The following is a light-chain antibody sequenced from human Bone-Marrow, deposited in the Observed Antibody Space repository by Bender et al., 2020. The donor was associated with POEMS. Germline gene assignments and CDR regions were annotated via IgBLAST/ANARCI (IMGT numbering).Light chain of an antibody. J-gene: IGLJ3*02. V-gene: IGLV1-44*01. CDR1: SSNIGTNP. CDR3: AAWEDSLNGWV. Sequence: QSVLTQPPSASGTPGQRVTISCSGSSSNIGTNPVNWYQQLPGTAPKLLIYINTQRPSGVPDRFSGSKSGTSAAPAISGLQSEDEADYYCAAWEDSLNGWVFGGGTKLTVL. CDR2: INT.